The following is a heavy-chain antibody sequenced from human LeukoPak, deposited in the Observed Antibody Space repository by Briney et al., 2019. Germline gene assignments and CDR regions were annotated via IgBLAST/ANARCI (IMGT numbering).Heavy chain of an antibody. CDR2: ISSSSSTI. J-gene: IGHJ5*02. CDR1: GFAFRSYS. V-gene: IGHV3-48*01. Sequence: GGSLRLSCAASGFAFRSYSMNWVRQAPGKGLEWVSYISSSSSTIYYADSVKGRFTISRDNAKNSLYLQMNGLRAEDTAVYYCARANLGFDPWGQGTLVTVSS. CDR3: ARANLGFDP.